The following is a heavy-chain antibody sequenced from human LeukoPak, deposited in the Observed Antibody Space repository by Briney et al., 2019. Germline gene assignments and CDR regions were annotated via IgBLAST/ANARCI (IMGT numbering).Heavy chain of an antibody. J-gene: IGHJ4*02. CDR3: AEDSSSWYKVYYFDY. CDR1: GFTFSSYA. Sequence: GGSLRPSCAASGFTFSSYAMSWVRQAPGKGLEWVSAISGSGGSTYYADSVKGRFTISRDNSKNTLYLQMNSLRAEDTAVYYCAEDSSSWYKVYYFDYWGQGTLVTVSS. V-gene: IGHV3-23*01. CDR2: ISGSGGST. D-gene: IGHD6-13*01.